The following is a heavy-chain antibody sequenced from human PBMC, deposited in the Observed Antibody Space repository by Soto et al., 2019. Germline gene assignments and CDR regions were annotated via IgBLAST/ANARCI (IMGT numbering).Heavy chain of an antibody. CDR3: AHAYGWRSLY. Sequence: QITLKESGPTLVKPTQTLTLTCTFSGFSLTTDRVGVGWIRQTPGEALEWLAVIYWDDSKTYRPSLESRLTITKDTSTNQVALTMTNMDSLDTATYYCAHAYGWRSLYWGQGTMVTVSS. V-gene: IGHV2-5*02. CDR1: GFSLTTDRVG. J-gene: IGHJ4*02. CDR2: IYWDDSK. D-gene: IGHD3-10*01.